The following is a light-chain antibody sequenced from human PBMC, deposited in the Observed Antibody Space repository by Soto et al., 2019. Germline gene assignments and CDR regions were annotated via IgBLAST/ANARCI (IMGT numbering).Light chain of an antibody. CDR1: QSISNNH. CDR2: GTS. Sequence: EIVLTQSPGTLSLSPGERVTLSCRASQSISNNHLAWYQQKPGQAPRLLIHGTSNRATGIPDRFGGSGSGTDFTLTFSRLEPEDFAVYYCEYYGSSITFGGGTRLEIK. CDR3: EYYGSSIT. V-gene: IGKV3-20*01. J-gene: IGKJ5*01.